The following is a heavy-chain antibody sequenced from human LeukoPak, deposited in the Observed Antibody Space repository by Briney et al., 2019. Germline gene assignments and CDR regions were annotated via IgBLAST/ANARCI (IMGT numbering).Heavy chain of an antibody. J-gene: IGHJ6*02. CDR3: ARNNGMDV. V-gene: IGHV3-7*03. Sequence: GGSLTLSCAASGFALSSHWMTWVRQVPGRGPEWVANVNRDGSETYYLDSVKGRFTISKDNAKNSLYLQMNSLRAEDTALYHCARNNGMDVWGQGTTVIVSS. CDR2: VNRDGSET. CDR1: GFALSSHW.